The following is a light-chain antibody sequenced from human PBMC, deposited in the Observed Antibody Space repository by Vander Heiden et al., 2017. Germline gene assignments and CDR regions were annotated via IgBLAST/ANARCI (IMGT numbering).Light chain of an antibody. Sequence: DIQMTQSPSSLSASVGDRVTITCRASQSISSYLNWYQQKPGKAPKLLIYAASSLQSGVPSRVSGSGSLTDFTLTISSLQPEDFATYYCQQSYSTPPTFGGGTKVEIK. J-gene: IGKJ4*01. CDR2: AAS. CDR3: QQSYSTPPT. V-gene: IGKV1-39*01. CDR1: QSISSY.